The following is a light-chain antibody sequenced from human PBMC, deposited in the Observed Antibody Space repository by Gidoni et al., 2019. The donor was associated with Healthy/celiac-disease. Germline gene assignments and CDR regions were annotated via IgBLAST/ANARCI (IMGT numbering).Light chain of an antibody. CDR1: QGISSY. CDR2: AAS. J-gene: IGKJ4*01. Sequence: IQLTHSPSSLSASVGDRVTITCRASQGISSYLAWYQQKPGKAPKLLIYAASTLQSGVPSRFSGSGSGTDFTLTISSLQPEDFATYYCQQINSYFLTFGGGTKVEIK. V-gene: IGKV1-9*01. CDR3: QQINSYFLT.